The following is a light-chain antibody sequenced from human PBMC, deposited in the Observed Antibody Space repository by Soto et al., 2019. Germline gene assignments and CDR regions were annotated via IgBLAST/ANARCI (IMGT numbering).Light chain of an antibody. Sequence: DIQMTQSPSSLSASVGDRVTITCRASQSISSYLNWYQQKPGKAPKLLIYAASSLQSGVPSRFSGSGSGTDFTLTISSLLPEDFATYYCQQSYSTPQEFGQGTKV. CDR3: QQSYSTPQE. J-gene: IGKJ1*01. CDR1: QSISSY. V-gene: IGKV1-39*01. CDR2: AAS.